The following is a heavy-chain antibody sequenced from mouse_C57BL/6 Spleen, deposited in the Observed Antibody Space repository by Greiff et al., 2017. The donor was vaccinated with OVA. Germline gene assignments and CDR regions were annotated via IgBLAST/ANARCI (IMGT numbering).Heavy chain of an antibody. D-gene: IGHD1-1*01. CDR1: GYTFTDYN. CDR2: INPNNGGT. CDR3: ARKIHYYGSSHWYFDV. Sequence: VHVKQSGPELVKPGASVKIPCKASGYTFTDYNMDWVKQSHGKSLEWIGDINPNNGGTIYNQKFKGKATLTVDKSSSTAYMELRSLTSEDTAVYYCARKIHYYGSSHWYFDVWGTGTTVTVSS. J-gene: IGHJ1*03. V-gene: IGHV1-18*01.